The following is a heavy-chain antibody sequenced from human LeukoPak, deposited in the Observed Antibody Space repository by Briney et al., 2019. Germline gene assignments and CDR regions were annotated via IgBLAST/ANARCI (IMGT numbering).Heavy chain of an antibody. CDR1: GFTFSSYS. CDR3: ARASKPYYYDSSGYYFDY. CDR2: ISSSSSYI. Sequence: GGSLRLSCAASGFTFSSYSMNWVRQAPGKGLEWVPSISSSSSYIYYADSVKGRFTISRDNAKNSLYLQMNSLRAEDTAVYYCARASKPYYYDSSGYYFDYWGQGTLVTVSS. V-gene: IGHV3-21*01. D-gene: IGHD3-22*01. J-gene: IGHJ4*02.